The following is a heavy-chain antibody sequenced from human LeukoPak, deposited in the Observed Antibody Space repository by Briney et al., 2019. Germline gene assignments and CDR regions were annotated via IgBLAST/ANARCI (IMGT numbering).Heavy chain of an antibody. CDR2: IKSKTDGGTT. D-gene: IGHD2-15*01. CDR3: STDRYCSGGSCYFWFDP. J-gene: IGHJ5*02. Sequence: PGGSLRLSCAASGFTFGNASMSWVRQAPGKGLEWVGRIKSKTDGGTTDDAAPVRGRVTIYRDDYKNKRYLQMQSLKNEDTALYYCSTDRYCSGGSCYFWFDPWGQGTLVTVSS. CDR1: GFTFGNAS. V-gene: IGHV3-15*01.